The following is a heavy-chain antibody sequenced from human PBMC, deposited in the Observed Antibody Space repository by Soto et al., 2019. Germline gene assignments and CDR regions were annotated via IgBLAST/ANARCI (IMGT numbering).Heavy chain of an antibody. D-gene: IGHD2-8*01. J-gene: IGHJ4*02. Sequence: QVQLVESGGGVVQPGRSLRLSCAASGFTFSSYAMHWVRQAPGKGLEWVAVISYDGSNKYYADSVKGRFTISRDNSKNTLYLQMNSLRAEDTAVYYCASFGRGVLMVYAINGDFDYWGQGTLVTVSS. CDR1: GFTFSSYA. CDR2: ISYDGSNK. V-gene: IGHV3-30-3*01. CDR3: ASFGRGVLMVYAINGDFDY.